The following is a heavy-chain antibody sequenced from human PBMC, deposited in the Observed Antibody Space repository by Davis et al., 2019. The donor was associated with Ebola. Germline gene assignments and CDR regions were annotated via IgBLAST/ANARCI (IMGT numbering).Heavy chain of an antibody. CDR3: AKDGGGLEKGLSDY. CDR1: GFTFSSYA. CDR2: ISGSGGST. J-gene: IGHJ4*02. D-gene: IGHD3/OR15-3a*01. Sequence: PGGSLRLSCAASGFTFSSYAMSWVRQAPGKGLEWVSAISGSGGSTYYADSVKGRFTISRDNSKNTLYLQMNSLRAEDTAVYYCAKDGGGLEKGLSDYWGQGTLVTVSS. V-gene: IGHV3-23*01.